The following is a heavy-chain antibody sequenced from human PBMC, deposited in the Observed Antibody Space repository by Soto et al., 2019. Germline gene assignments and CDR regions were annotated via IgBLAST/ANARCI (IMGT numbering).Heavy chain of an antibody. CDR3: ARGIAAAVGYYYYGMDV. CDR1: GGSISSYY. D-gene: IGHD6-13*01. Sequence: SETLSLTCTVSGGSISSYYWSWIRQPPGKGLEWIGYIYYSGSTNYNPSLKSRVTISVDTSKNQFSLKLSSVTAADTAVYYCARGIAAAVGYYYYGMDVWGQGTTVTSP. J-gene: IGHJ6*02. CDR2: IYYSGST. V-gene: IGHV4-59*01.